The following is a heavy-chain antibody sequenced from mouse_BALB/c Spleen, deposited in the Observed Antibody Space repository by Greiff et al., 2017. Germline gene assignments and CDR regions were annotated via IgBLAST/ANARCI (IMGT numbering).Heavy chain of an antibody. CDR1: GYSFTSYY. V-gene: IGHV1S135*01. J-gene: IGHJ3*01. CDR3: ARQANWGAGFAY. CDR2: IDPFNGGT. D-gene: IGHD4-1*01. Sequence: VQLKQSGPELMKPGASVKISCKASGYSFTSYYMHWVKQSHGKSLEWIGYIDPFNGGTSYNQKFKGKATLTVDKSSSTAYMHLSSLTSEDSAVYYCARQANWGAGFAYWGQGTVVTVSA.